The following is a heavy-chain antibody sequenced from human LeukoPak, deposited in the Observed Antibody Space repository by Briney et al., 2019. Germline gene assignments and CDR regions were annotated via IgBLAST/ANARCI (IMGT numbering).Heavy chain of an antibody. CDR2: ISSTGVTT. CDR3: AKARAAGMDV. V-gene: IGHV3-43*02. CDR1: AFTFSNYA. Sequence: GGSLRLSCAASAFTFSNYAMSWVRQAPGKGLEWVSVISSTGVTTYYADSVKGRFTISRDNSKNSLYLQMNSLRTEDTALYYCAKARAAGMDVWGQGTTVTVSS. J-gene: IGHJ6*02. D-gene: IGHD6-25*01.